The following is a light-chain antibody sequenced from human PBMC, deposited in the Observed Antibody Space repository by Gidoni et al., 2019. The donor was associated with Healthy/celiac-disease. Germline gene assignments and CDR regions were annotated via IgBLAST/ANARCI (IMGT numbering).Light chain of an antibody. CDR1: PNILHSNGYNY. CDR2: LGS. V-gene: IGKV2-28*01. Sequence: DIVMTQSSLSLPVTPGEPASISCRSSPNILHSNGYNYLDWYLQKPGQSPQLLIYLGSNRASGVPDRFSGSGSGTDFTLKISRVEAEDVGVYYCMQALQTPFTFGPGTKVDIK. CDR3: MQALQTPFT. J-gene: IGKJ3*01.